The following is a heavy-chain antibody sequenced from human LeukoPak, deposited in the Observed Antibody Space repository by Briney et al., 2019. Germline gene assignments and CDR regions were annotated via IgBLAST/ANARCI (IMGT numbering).Heavy chain of an antibody. D-gene: IGHD3-22*01. CDR1: GFTFSSYS. V-gene: IGHV3-48*04. J-gene: IGHJ4*02. Sequence: AGGSLRLSCAASGFTFSSYSMNWVRQAPGKGLEWVSYISSSGSTIYYADSVKGRFTISRDNAKNSLYLQMNSLRAEDTAVYYCASWTFSSGPDYWGQGTLVTVSS. CDR2: ISSSGSTI. CDR3: ASWTFSSGPDY.